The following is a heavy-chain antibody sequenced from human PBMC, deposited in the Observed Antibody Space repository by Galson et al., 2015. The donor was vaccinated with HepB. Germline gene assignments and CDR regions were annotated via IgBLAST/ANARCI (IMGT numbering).Heavy chain of an antibody. D-gene: IGHD2-2*01. CDR2: IIPIFGTA. CDR1: GGTFSSYA. CDR3: ARPHIVVVPSEGGDAFDI. V-gene: IGHV1-69*13. J-gene: IGHJ3*02. Sequence: SVKVSCKASGGTFSSYALSWVRQAPGQGLEWMGGIIPIFGTANYAQKFQGRVTITADESTSTAYMELSSLRSEDTAVYYCARPHIVVVPSEGGDAFDIWGQGTMVTVSS.